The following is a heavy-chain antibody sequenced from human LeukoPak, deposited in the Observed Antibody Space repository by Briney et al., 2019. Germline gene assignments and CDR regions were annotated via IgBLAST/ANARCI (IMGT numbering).Heavy chain of an antibody. Sequence: PSETLSLTCTVSGGSISSSSYYWGWIRQPPGKGLEWIGSIYYSGSTYYNPSLKSRVTISVDTSKNQFSLKLSSVTAADTAVYYCARYGGNSGALDYWGQGTLVTVSS. CDR3: ARYGGNSGALDY. CDR2: IYYSGST. CDR1: GGSISSSSYY. D-gene: IGHD4-23*01. J-gene: IGHJ4*02. V-gene: IGHV4-39*07.